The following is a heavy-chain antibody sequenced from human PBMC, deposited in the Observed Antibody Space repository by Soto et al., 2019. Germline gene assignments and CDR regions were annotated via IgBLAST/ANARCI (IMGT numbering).Heavy chain of an antibody. J-gene: IGHJ3*02. V-gene: IGHV4-59*08. Sequence: PSETLSLTCTVSGGSITTYQWSWIRQPPGKGLEWIGYISYSGSTNYNPSLKSRVTISVDTSKNQFSLKLSSVTAADTAVYYCARHLLLYYYDSSGYYLRDAFAIWGQGTMVTVSS. D-gene: IGHD3-22*01. CDR2: ISYSGST. CDR1: GGSITTYQ. CDR3: ARHLLLYYYDSSGYYLRDAFAI.